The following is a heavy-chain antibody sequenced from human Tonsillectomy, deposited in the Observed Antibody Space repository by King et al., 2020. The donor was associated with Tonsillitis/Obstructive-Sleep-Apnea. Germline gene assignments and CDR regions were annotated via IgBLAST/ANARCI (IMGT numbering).Heavy chain of an antibody. CDR3: ATGGWVGTYHLPFDY. Sequence: QLVQSGAEVKKPGASVKVSCKASGYTFTGYYMHWVRQAPGQGLEWMGWIHPNSGGTNYAQKFQGRVTMTRDTSISTAYMEMSRLRSDDTAVYYWATGGWVGTYHLPFDYWGQGTLVTVSS. D-gene: IGHD1-26*01. CDR2: IHPNSGGT. V-gene: IGHV1-2*02. CDR1: GYTFTGYY. J-gene: IGHJ4*02.